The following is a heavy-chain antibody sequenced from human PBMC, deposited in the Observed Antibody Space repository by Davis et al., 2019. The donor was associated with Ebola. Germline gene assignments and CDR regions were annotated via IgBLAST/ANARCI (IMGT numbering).Heavy chain of an antibody. CDR1: GFTFRNYG. J-gene: IGHJ4*02. D-gene: IGHD1-26*01. Sequence: GESLKISCAASGFTFRNYGMHWVRQAPGKGLEWVAAISYDGSNKGYVDSVKGRFTISRDNSRNTLWLQMNNLRTEDTAVYYCRCPMGEFDYWGQGTLVTVSS. CDR3: RCPMGEFDY. CDR2: ISYDGSNK. V-gene: IGHV3-30*03.